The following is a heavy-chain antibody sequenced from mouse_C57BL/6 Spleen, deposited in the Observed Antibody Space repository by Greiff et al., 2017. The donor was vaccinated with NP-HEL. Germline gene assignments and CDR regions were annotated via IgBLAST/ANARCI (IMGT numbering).Heavy chain of an antibody. CDR3: ARDYFDV. Sequence: EVQGVESGGGLVKPGGSLKLSCAASGFTFSSYAMSWVRQTPEKSLEWVATISDGGSYTYYPDNVKGRFTISRDKAKNNLYLQMSHLESEDTAMYYCARDYFDVWGTGTTVTVSS. CDR1: GFTFSSYA. J-gene: IGHJ1*03. V-gene: IGHV5-4*01. CDR2: ISDGGSYT.